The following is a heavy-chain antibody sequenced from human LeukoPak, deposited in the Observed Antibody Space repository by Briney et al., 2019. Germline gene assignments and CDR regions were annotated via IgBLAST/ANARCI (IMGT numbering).Heavy chain of an antibody. V-gene: IGHV3-21*01. CDR1: GFTFSSYW. Sequence: GGSLRLSCAASGFTFSSYWMHWVRQAPGKGLVWVSSITRSSNYRSYADSLKGRFTISRDNGKKSLYLQMNSLRAEDTGVYFCAREEDVVPAPSLRYWGPGILVTVSS. CDR3: AREEDVVPAPSLRY. CDR2: ITRSSNYR. D-gene: IGHD2-2*01. J-gene: IGHJ4*02.